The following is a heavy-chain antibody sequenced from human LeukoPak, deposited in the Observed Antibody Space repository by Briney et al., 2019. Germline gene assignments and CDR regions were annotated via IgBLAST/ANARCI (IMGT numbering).Heavy chain of an antibody. CDR3: ARGSLRYCSGGSCYSNHYFDY. J-gene: IGHJ4*02. V-gene: IGHV1-2*02. CDR2: INPNSGGT. CDR1: GYTFTGYY. D-gene: IGHD2-15*01. Sequence: ASVKVSCKASGYTFTGYYMHWVRQAPGQGLEWMGWINPNSGGTNYAQKFQGRVTMTRDTSISTAYMELSRLRSDDTAVYYCARGSLRYCSGGSCYSNHYFDYWGQGTLVTVSS.